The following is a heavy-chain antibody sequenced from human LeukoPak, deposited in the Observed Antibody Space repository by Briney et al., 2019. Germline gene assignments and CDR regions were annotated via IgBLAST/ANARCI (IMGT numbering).Heavy chain of an antibody. V-gene: IGHV3-9*01. Sequence: PGGSLRLSCAASGFTFDNYAMHWVRQAPGQGLEWVSGIAWNSGNTGFADSVKGRFTISRDNAENSLSLQMNSLTPEDTAFYFCAKDMNSYGSGSSYNPWGPFDSWGQGTLVTVSS. J-gene: IGHJ4*02. CDR3: AKDMNSYGSGSSYNPWGPFDS. D-gene: IGHD3-10*01. CDR1: GFTFDNYA. CDR2: IAWNSGNT.